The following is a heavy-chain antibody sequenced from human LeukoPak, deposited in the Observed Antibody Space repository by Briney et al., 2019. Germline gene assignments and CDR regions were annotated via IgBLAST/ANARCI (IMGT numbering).Heavy chain of an antibody. CDR1: GFSFSSYV. V-gene: IGHV3-23*01. CDR2: ISAAGGST. D-gene: IGHD6-19*01. CDR3: AKDRRGSYGNFDY. Sequence: GGSLRLSCAASGFSFSSYVMSWVRQAPGKGLEGVSSISAAGGSTYYTDSVKGRFTISRDNSKNTLYLQMNSLRAEDTAVYYCAKDRRGSYGNFDYWGQGTLVTVSS. J-gene: IGHJ4*02.